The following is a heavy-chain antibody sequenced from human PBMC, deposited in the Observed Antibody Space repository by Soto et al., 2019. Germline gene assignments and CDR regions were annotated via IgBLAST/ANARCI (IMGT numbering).Heavy chain of an antibody. CDR2: ISSSSTYT. CDR3: ARVGSPGYCSGGYCPPPDY. CDR1: GFTFSTST. J-gene: IGHJ4*02. Sequence: TGGSLRLSCAASGFTFSTSTMNWVRQAPGQGLEWVSSISSSSTYTYYAASVKGRFTISRDNAKNSLYLQMNSLRAEDTAVYYCARVGSPGYCSGGYCPPPDYWGQGTLVTVS. D-gene: IGHD2-15*01. V-gene: IGHV3-21*01.